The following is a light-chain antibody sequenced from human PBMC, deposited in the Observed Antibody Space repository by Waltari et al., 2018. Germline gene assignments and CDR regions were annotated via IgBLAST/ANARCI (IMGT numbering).Light chain of an antibody. V-gene: IGKV2-30*02. CDR1: RSLVHSDGNTH. CDR3: MQGTHWPYT. Sequence: DVVMTQSPLSLSVTLGQTASISCTSSRSLVHSDGNTHLVWFHQRPGQSPRRLIYKVSNRDSGVPGRFGGSGAGSDFTLKISYVEAEDVGVYYCMQGTHWPYTFGQGTKLDIK. CDR2: KVS. J-gene: IGKJ2*01.